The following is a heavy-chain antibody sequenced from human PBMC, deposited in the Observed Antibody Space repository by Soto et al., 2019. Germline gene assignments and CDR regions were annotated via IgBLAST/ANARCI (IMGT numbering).Heavy chain of an antibody. Sequence: QVQLQESGPGLVKPSQTLSLTCTVSGGSISSGGYYWSWIRQHPGKGLEWIGYMNYSGSTYYNPSLKSRVTISVDTSKNQFSLKLSSVTAADTAVYYCARDLNYYDSSGYYFHYYGMDVWGQGTTVTVSS. D-gene: IGHD3-22*01. CDR3: ARDLNYYDSSGYYFHYYGMDV. CDR2: MNYSGST. CDR1: GGSISSGGYY. V-gene: IGHV4-31*03. J-gene: IGHJ6*02.